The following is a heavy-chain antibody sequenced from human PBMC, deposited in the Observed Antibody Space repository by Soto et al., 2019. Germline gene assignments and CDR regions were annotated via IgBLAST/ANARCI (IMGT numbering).Heavy chain of an antibody. D-gene: IGHD3-22*01. CDR2: IWYDGTYK. V-gene: IGHV3-33*01. CDR3: VRGPDYYETSGYKMPFDY. J-gene: IGHJ4*02. CDR1: GFTFRSYG. Sequence: GGSLRLSCAASGFTFRSYGMHWVRQAPGKGLEWVSLIWYDGTYKYYADSVKGRFTVSRDNSNNRLYLQMSSMAAEDTAVYYCVRGPDYYETSGYKMPFDYWGRGTLVTVFS.